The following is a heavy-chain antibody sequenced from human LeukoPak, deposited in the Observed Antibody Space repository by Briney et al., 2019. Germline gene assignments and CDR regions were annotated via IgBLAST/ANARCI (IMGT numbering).Heavy chain of an antibody. CDR3: AKAPRYSSSWNWFDP. Sequence: GGSLRLSCAASGFTFSSYAMSWVPQAPGKGLEWVSAISGSGGSTYYADSVKGRFTISRDNSKNTLYLQMNSLRAEDTAVYYCAKAPRYSSSWNWFDPWGQGTLVTVST. J-gene: IGHJ5*02. D-gene: IGHD6-13*01. CDR1: GFTFSSYA. V-gene: IGHV3-23*01. CDR2: ISGSGGST.